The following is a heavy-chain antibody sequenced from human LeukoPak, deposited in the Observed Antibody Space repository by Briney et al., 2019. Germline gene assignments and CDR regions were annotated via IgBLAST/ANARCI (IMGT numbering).Heavy chain of an antibody. J-gene: IGHJ4*02. CDR3: AKVLRGGEGGSTWPYFDD. CDR2: ISGSGGST. CDR1: GFTFSSYA. D-gene: IGHD1-26*01. Sequence: GGSLRLSCAASGFTFSSYAMSWVRQAPGKGLEWVSAISGSGGSTYYADSVKGRFTISRDNSKNTLYLQMNSLRAEDTAVYYCAKVLRGGEGGSTWPYFDDWGQGTLVTVSS. V-gene: IGHV3-23*01.